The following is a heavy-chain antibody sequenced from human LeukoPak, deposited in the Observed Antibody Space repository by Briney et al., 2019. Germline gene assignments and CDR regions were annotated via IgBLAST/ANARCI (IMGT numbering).Heavy chain of an antibody. CDR3: ARVVQSTDSSGFYLPEYFQH. Sequence: SETLSLTCGVYGGSFSGYYWSWIRQPPGKGLEWIGEINDSGSTNYNPSLKSRVTISVDTSKNQFSLKLRSVTAADTAVYYCARVVQSTDSSGFYLPEYFQHWGQGTLVTVSS. D-gene: IGHD3-22*01. V-gene: IGHV4-34*01. J-gene: IGHJ1*01. CDR1: GGSFSGYY. CDR2: INDSGST.